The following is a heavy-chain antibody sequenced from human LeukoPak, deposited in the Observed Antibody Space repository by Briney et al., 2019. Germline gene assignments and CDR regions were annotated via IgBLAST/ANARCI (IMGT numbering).Heavy chain of an antibody. D-gene: IGHD6-19*01. CDR1: GGSISTYD. CDR3: ARLGGWSLRD. Sequence: SETLSLTCAVSGGSISTYDWSWIRQPPGKGLEWIGFIFDSGSTNYNPSLKSRVTMSLDPSKNQFSLNLSSLTAADTAVYFCARLGGWSLRDWGQGTLVSVSS. CDR2: IFDSGST. V-gene: IGHV4-59*08. J-gene: IGHJ4*02.